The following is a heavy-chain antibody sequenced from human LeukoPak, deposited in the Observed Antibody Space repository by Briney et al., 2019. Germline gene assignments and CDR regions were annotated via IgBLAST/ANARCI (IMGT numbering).Heavy chain of an antibody. CDR1: GYTFTNYG. CDR3: ARYDWNYGYYYYYMDV. V-gene: IGHV1-18*01. D-gene: IGHD1-7*01. J-gene: IGHJ6*03. Sequence: ASVKVSCKASGYTFTNYGTSWVRQAPGQGLEWMGWISAYNGNTNYARKLQGRVTMTTDTSTSTAYMELRSLRSDDTAVYYCARYDWNYGYYYYYMDVWGKGTTVTVSS. CDR2: ISAYNGNT.